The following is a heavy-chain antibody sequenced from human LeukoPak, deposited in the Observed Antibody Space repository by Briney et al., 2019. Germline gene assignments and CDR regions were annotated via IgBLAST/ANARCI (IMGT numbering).Heavy chain of an antibody. CDR1: GFTFSSYG. D-gene: IGHD6-19*01. J-gene: IGHJ4*02. Sequence: GGSLRLSCAASGFTFSSYGMSWVRQAPGKGLEWVSAISGSGGSTYYADSVKGWFTISRDNSKNTLYLQMNSLRAEDTAVYYCAKDRRGYSSGWYYFDYWGQGTLVTVSS. CDR2: ISGSGGST. V-gene: IGHV3-23*01. CDR3: AKDRRGYSSGWYYFDY.